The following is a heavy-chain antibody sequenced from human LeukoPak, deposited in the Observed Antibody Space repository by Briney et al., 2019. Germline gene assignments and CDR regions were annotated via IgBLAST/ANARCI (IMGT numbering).Heavy chain of an antibody. CDR3: AGRSARYFDH. J-gene: IGHJ4*02. Sequence: PSETLSLTCTVSGDSISSYYWSWIRQPPGGGLQWIGYIFYSGSTNYNASLRSRVAISVDTSKNQFSLRLTSVTAADTAVYYCAGRSARYFDHWGQGALVTVSS. CDR2: IFYSGST. CDR1: GDSISSYY. V-gene: IGHV4-59*01. D-gene: IGHD1-26*01.